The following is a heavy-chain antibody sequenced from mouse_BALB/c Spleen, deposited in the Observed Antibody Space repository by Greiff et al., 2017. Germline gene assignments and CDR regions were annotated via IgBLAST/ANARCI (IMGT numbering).Heavy chain of an antibody. Sequence: VKLVESGPGLVAPSQSLSITCTVSGFSLTGYGVNWVRQPPGKGLEWLGMIWGDGSTDYNSALKSRLSISKDNSKSQVFLKMNSLQTDDTARYYCAREGGTRYYAMDYWGQGTSVTVSS. V-gene: IGHV2-6-7*01. CDR3: AREGGTRYYAMDY. J-gene: IGHJ4*01. CDR1: GFSLTGYG. CDR2: IWGDGST. D-gene: IGHD4-1*01.